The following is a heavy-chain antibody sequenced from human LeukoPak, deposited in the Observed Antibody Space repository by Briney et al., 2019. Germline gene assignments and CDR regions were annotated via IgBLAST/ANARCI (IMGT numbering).Heavy chain of an antibody. Sequence: GGSLRLSCAASGFTFSSYEMNWVRQAPGKGLEWVSYISSSGSTIYYADSVKGRFTISRDNAKNSLYLQMNSLRAEDTAVYYCARARWELKPFDIWGQGTMVTVSS. CDR1: GFTFSSYE. V-gene: IGHV3-48*03. J-gene: IGHJ3*02. CDR3: ARARWELKPFDI. CDR2: ISSSGSTI. D-gene: IGHD1-26*01.